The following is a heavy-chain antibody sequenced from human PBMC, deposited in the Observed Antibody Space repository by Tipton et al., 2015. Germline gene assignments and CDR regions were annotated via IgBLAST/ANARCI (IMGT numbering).Heavy chain of an antibody. CDR3: ARVDSVTLAPNFNY. D-gene: IGHD4-17*01. V-gene: IGHV1-69*01. J-gene: IGHJ4*02. Sequence: QLVQSGAEVKKPGSSVKVSCKASGGTVSSFDINWVRQAPGQGLEWMGGIIPIFGTTNYAQKFLDRVTITADESTSTAYMELSSLRSEDTAMYYCARVDSVTLAPNFNYWGQGTLVTVSS. CDR1: GGTVSSFD. CDR2: IIPIFGTT.